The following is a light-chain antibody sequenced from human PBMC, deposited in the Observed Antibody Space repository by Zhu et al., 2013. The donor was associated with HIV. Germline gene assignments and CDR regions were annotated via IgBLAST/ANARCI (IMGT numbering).Light chain of an antibody. CDR1: QDIGHD. CDR3: LQYSSYPLT. CDR2: SAS. J-gene: IGKJ4*01. V-gene: IGKV1-17*02. Sequence: DIQMTQSPASLTASVGDRVTLTCRASQDIGHDLSWYLQKSGKAPERLLYSASNLTSGAPSRISVNESGTEFTLTINNLQPEDFATYFCLQYSSYPLTFGGGTKVEI.